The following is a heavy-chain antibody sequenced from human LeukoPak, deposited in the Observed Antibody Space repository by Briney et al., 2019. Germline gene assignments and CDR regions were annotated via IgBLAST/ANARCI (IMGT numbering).Heavy chain of an antibody. J-gene: IGHJ4*02. CDR2: IYYSGST. V-gene: IGHV4-39*01. D-gene: IGHD6-19*01. Sequence: SETLSLTCTVSGGSISSNNYYWGWIRQPPGKGLEWIGSIYYSGSTYYNPSLKSRVTISVDTSKNQFSLKLSSVTAADTAVYYCVNSSPGGGWLVSGNFDYWGQGTLVTVSS. CDR3: VNSSPGGGWLVSGNFDY. CDR1: GGSISSNNYY.